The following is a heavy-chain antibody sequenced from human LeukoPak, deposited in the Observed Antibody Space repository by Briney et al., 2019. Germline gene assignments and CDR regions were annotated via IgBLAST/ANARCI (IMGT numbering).Heavy chain of an antibody. D-gene: IGHD4-23*01. V-gene: IGHV4-31*03. CDR1: GVSISSGGYY. CDR3: ARDKSSTVAQHTYAYGMDV. CDR2: IYYSGST. J-gene: IGHJ6*02. Sequence: PSETLSLTCTVSGVSISSGGYYWSWIRQHPGKGLEWIGYIYYSGSTYYNPSLKSRITISLDTSKNQFSLQLSSVTAADTAVYYCARDKSSTVAQHTYAYGMDVWGQGTTVTVSS.